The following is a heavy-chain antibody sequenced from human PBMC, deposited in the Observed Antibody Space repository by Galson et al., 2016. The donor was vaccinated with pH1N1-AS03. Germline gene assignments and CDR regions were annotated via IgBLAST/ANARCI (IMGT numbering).Heavy chain of an antibody. CDR2: IKSKTDGGTT. V-gene: IGHV3-15*01. D-gene: IGHD2-15*01. J-gene: IGHJ4*02. CDR3: TTAPGGSTYY. Sequence: SLRLSCAASGITFSDAWMSWVRQTPGGGLEWVGRIKSKTDGGTTAYAAPVQGRFAISRDDSKNTLFLQMNSLKTEDTGFYYCTTAPGGSTYYWGQGTLVTVSS. CDR1: GITFSDAW.